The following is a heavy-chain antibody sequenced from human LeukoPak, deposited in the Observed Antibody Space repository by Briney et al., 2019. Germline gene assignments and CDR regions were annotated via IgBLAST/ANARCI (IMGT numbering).Heavy chain of an antibody. D-gene: IGHD5-24*01. V-gene: IGHV3-23*01. Sequence: GGSLRLSCAASGFTFSRPAMSWVRQAPGKGLEWVSTTGLNSVNTLCAESVQGRFSISRDNSKNTLDLQMDNLRVDDTAVYYCAKGDDIGKHPTRAYYFDTWGQGTLVTVSS. CDR2: TGLNSVNT. CDR1: GFTFSRPA. J-gene: IGHJ4*02. CDR3: AKGDDIGKHPTRAYYFDT.